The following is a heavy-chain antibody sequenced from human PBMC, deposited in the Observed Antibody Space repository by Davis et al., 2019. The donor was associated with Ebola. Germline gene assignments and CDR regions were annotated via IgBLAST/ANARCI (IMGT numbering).Heavy chain of an antibody. J-gene: IGHJ4*02. Sequence: PGGSLRLSCSASGFAFTSYAMHWVRQAPGKGLEWVALISYDGSNKYYAESVKGRFTISRDSFKNMLYLQMNGLTTEDTALYYCARAETFGYCSGGSCRRFDYWGQGTLVTVSS. CDR3: ARAETFGYCSGGSCRRFDY. D-gene: IGHD2-15*01. CDR2: ISYDGSNK. CDR1: GFAFTSYA. V-gene: IGHV3-30-3*01.